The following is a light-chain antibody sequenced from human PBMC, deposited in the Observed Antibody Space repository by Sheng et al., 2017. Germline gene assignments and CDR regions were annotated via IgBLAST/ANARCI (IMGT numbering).Light chain of an antibody. Sequence: EIVMTQSPATLSVSPGDTATLSCRASQSISSNLAWYQQKPGQAPRLLIYDASNRATGIPARFSGTGSGTDFTLTISSLEPEDFAVYYCQQRSNWPRTFGQGTKVEI. CDR2: DAS. J-gene: IGKJ2*01. CDR1: QSISSN. CDR3: QQRSNWPRT. V-gene: IGKV3-11*01.